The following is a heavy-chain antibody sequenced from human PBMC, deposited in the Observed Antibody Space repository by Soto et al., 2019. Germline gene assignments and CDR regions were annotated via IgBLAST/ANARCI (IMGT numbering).Heavy chain of an antibody. CDR3: SRGTYYPQSSGLHADY. V-gene: IGHV3-30*03. D-gene: IGHD3-22*01. J-gene: IGHJ4*02. CDR2: ISSDGNHQ. CDR1: GFLFKDYA. Sequence: GGSLRLSCPTSGFLFKDYALYWVRQAPGQGLEWVAMISSDGNHQFYVDNVRGRFTVSRDNSKNTLNLQMNSLRPEDTAVYYCSRGTYYPQSSGLHADYWGPGTVVTVYS.